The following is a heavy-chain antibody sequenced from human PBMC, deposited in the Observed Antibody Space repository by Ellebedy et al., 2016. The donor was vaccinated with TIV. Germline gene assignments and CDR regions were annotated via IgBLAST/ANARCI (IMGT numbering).Heavy chain of an antibody. D-gene: IGHD2-2*01. CDR3: GRGDIVVVPATGLGYYYGMDV. CDR1: GGTFSSYA. J-gene: IGHJ6*02. V-gene: IGHV1-69*13. CDR2: IIPIFGTA. Sequence: SVKVSXXASGGTFSSYAISWVRQAPGQGLEWMGGIIPIFGTANYAQKFQGRVTITADESTSTAYMELSSLRSEDTAVYYCGRGDIVVVPATGLGYYYGMDVWGQGTTVTVSS.